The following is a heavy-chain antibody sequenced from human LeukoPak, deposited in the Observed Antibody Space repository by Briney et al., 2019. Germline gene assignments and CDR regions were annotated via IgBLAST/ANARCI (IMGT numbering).Heavy chain of an antibody. CDR1: GLTFGIYS. D-gene: IGHD6-19*01. CDR3: VKLSSGSGSKFGFDS. J-gene: IGHJ4*02. V-gene: IGHV3-23*01. Sequence: PGRSLTLSYAASGLTFGIYSMRWVRQTPGESLECVSIITNGGVTTYYADSVRGRFTISRDNSKNMLYLQMNSPRAEDTAVYYCVKLSSGSGSKFGFDSWGQGTLVTVSS. CDR2: ITNGGVTT.